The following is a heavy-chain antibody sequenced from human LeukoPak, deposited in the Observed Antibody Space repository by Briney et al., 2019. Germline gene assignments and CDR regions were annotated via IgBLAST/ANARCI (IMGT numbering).Heavy chain of an antibody. J-gene: IGHJ4*02. CDR2: ISHSGST. D-gene: IGHD1-26*01. CDR1: GGSFSGYY. CDR3: ASMGATKSY. V-gene: IGHV4-34*01. Sequence: SETLSLTCAVYGGSFSGYYWSWIRQPPGKGLEWIGEISHSGSTNYNPSLESRVTISVDTSKNQFSLKLSSVTAADTAVYYCASMGATKSYWGQGTLVTVSS.